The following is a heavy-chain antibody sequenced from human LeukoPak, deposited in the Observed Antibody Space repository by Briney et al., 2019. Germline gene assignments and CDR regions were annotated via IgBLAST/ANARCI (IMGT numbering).Heavy chain of an antibody. CDR3: ARDSGVDSSSWYEDYYYYGMDV. D-gene: IGHD6-13*01. Sequence: SETLSLTCTVSGGSISTYYWSWIRQPPGKGLEWIGYINYSGSTNYNPSLKSRVTISVDTSKNQFSVKLSSVTAADTAVYYCARDSGVDSSSWYEDYYYYGMDVWGQGTTVTVSS. CDR2: INYSGST. CDR1: GGSISTYY. J-gene: IGHJ6*02. V-gene: IGHV4-59*01.